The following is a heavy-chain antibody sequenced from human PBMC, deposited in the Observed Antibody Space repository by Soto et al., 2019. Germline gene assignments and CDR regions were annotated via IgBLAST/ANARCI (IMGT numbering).Heavy chain of an antibody. CDR3: ARVAVGRYDFDS. CDR2: INSDGSTT. J-gene: IGHJ4*02. V-gene: IGHV3-74*01. D-gene: IGHD6-19*01. Sequence: EVLLVESGGGLVQPGGSLRLSCAASGFTFSNYWMHWVRQAPGKGLVWVSRINSDGSTTSYADSVKGRFTISRDNAKNTLYLQMNSLRDEDTAVYFCARVAVGRYDFDSWGQGTLVPVSS. CDR1: GFTFSNYW.